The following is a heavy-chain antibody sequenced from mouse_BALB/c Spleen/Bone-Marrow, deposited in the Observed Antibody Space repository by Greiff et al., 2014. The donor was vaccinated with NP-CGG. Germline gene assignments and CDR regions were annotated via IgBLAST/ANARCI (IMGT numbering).Heavy chain of an antibody. Sequence: QVQLQQPGAELVKPGASVKLSCKASGYTFTSYYMYWVKQRPGQGLEWIGEINPSNGGTNFSEKFKSKATLTVDKSSSTAYMQLSSLTSEDSAVHYCTRSRYDYDNAMDCWGQGTSVTVSS. CDR3: TRSRYDYDNAMDC. D-gene: IGHD2-4*01. CDR1: GYTFTSYY. CDR2: INPSNGGT. V-gene: IGHV1S81*02. J-gene: IGHJ4*01.